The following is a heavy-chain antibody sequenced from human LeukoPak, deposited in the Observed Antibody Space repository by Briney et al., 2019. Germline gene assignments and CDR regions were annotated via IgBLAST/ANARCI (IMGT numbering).Heavy chain of an antibody. CDR2: ISYDGSNK. Sequence: GSLRLSCAASGFIFSSYAMHWVRQAPGKGLEWVAVISYDGSNKYYADSVKGRFTISRDNSKNTLYLQMNSLRAEDTAVYYCARGQFIAALDYWGQGTLVTVSS. V-gene: IGHV3-30*04. J-gene: IGHJ4*02. CDR1: GFIFSSYA. D-gene: IGHD6-6*01. CDR3: ARGQFIAALDY.